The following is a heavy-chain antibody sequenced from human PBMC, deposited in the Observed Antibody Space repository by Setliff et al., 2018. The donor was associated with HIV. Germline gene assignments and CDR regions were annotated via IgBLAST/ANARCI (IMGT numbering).Heavy chain of an antibody. V-gene: IGHV1-69*13. J-gene: IGHJ6*03. Sequence: SVKVPCNSSRGTFSNYAFSWVRQAPAQGLAWMGGVIPIFDKTTYAQKFQGRVTITADEATNTVFMELSNLRSDDTAVYYCARDRPHQHYFELYSFYYMELWGKGTTVTVSS. CDR3: ARDRPHQHYFELYSFYYMEL. D-gene: IGHD3-10*01. CDR1: RGTFSNYA. CDR2: VIPIFDKT.